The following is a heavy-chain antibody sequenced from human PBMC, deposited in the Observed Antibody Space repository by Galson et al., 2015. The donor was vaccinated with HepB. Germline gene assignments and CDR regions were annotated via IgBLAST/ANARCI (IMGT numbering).Heavy chain of an antibody. CDR2: INAGNGNT. CDR3: ARDIYDRSVYYIPGFDY. CDR1: GYNFISYT. Sequence: SVKVSCKASGYNFISYTMHWVRQAPGQGLEWMGWINAGNGNTKYSQKFQGRVTITRDTSASTASMELSSLRSEDTAVYYCARDIYDRSVYYIPGFDYWGQGTLVTVSS. J-gene: IGHJ4*02. D-gene: IGHD3-22*01. V-gene: IGHV1-3*01.